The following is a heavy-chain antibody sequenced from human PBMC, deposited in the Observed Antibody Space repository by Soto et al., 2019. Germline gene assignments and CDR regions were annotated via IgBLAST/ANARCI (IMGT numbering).Heavy chain of an antibody. V-gene: IGHV3-15*01. CDR3: IGTNYGDYGAY. CDR2: IKSKTDGGTT. J-gene: IGHJ4*02. CDR1: GFTFSDAR. Sequence: EVQLVESGGGLVKPGESLRLSCAASGFTFSDARMTWVRQAPGKGLEWVGRIKSKTDGGTTDYAAPVKGRFTISRDDSKNKLYLQMTSLKAEDTAVYYCIGTNYGDYGAYWGQGTLVTVSS. D-gene: IGHD4-17*01.